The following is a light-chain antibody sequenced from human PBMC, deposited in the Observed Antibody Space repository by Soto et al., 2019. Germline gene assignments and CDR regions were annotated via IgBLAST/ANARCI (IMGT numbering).Light chain of an antibody. V-gene: IGLV3-1*01. CDR1: KLGDKY. CDR3: QAWDSSVYV. CDR2: QDS. J-gene: IGLJ1*01. Sequence: SYELTQPPSVSVSPGQTASITCSGDKLGDKYACWYQQKPGQSPVLVIYQDSKRPSGIPERFSGSNSGNTATLTISGTQAMDEADYYCQAWDSSVYVFGTGTKVTLL.